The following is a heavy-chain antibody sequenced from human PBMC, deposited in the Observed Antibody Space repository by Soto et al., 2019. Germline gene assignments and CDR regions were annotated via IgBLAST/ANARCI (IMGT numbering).Heavy chain of an antibody. J-gene: IGHJ4*02. D-gene: IGHD3-22*01. V-gene: IGHV4-34*01. Sequence: PSETLSLTCAVYGGSFSGYYWSWIRQPPGKGLEWIGEINHSGSTNYNPSLKSRVTISVDTSKNQFSLKLSSVTAADTAVYYCARGPTYYYDSSGYYYAYYFDYWGQGTLVTVS. CDR3: ARGPTYYYDSSGYYYAYYFDY. CDR2: INHSGST. CDR1: GGSFSGYY.